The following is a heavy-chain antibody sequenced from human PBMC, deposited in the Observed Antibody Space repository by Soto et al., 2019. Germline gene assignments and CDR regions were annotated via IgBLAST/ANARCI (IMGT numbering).Heavy chain of an antibody. V-gene: IGHV4-34*01. CDR1: GGSFNGYY. J-gene: IGHJ4*02. D-gene: IGHD6-13*01. CDR3: ARTYSSSWSPFDY. CDR2: INQSGGT. Sequence: QVQLQQWGAGLLKPSETLSLTCAVYGGSFNGYYWSWIRQPPGKGLEWIGEINQSGGTNYNPSLKSRVTISVDTSKNQFSLKLSSVTAADTAVYYCARTYSSSWSPFDYWGQGTLVTVSS.